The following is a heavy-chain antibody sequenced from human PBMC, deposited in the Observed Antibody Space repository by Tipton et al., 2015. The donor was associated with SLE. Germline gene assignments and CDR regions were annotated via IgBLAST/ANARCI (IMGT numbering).Heavy chain of an antibody. Sequence: TLSLTCTVSGGSINSGDYYWSWIRQPPGKGLEWIGYIYYSGSTYYNPSLKSRVTISVDTSKNQFSLKLTSVTAADTAVYYCARGVATIGDAFDIWGQGTMVTVSS. J-gene: IGHJ3*02. CDR1: GGSINSGDYY. D-gene: IGHD5-12*01. CDR2: IYYSGST. V-gene: IGHV4-30-4*01. CDR3: ARGVATIGDAFDI.